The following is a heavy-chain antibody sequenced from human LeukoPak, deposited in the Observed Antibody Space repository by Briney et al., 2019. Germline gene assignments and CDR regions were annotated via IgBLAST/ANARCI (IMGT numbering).Heavy chain of an antibody. V-gene: IGHV4-39*07. Sequence: SETLSLTCTVSGGSISSSSYYWGWIRQPPGKGLEWIGSIYYSGSTYYNPSLKSRVTISVDTSKNQFSLKLSSVTAADTAVYYCAKAIAVRTDFDYWGQGTLVTVSS. CDR1: GGSISSSSYY. J-gene: IGHJ4*02. CDR2: IYYSGST. CDR3: AKAIAVRTDFDY. D-gene: IGHD6-19*01.